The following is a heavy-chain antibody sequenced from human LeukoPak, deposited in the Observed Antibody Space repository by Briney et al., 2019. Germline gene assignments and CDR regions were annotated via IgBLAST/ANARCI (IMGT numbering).Heavy chain of an antibody. J-gene: IGHJ4*02. CDR2: ITWNGDYT. Sequence: GGSLRLSCAASGFSVSNNYMSWVRQAPGKGLEWVSGITWNGDYTGYADSVKGRFTISRDNAKNSLYLQMNSLRAEDTALYYCARAKVVALPTSYYFEYWGQGTLVTVSS. CDR3: ARAKVVALPTSYYFEY. CDR1: GFSVSNNY. V-gene: IGHV3-20*04. D-gene: IGHD5-12*01.